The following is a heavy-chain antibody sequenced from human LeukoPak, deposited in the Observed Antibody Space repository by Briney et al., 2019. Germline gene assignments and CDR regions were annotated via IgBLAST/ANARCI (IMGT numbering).Heavy chain of an antibody. Sequence: SETLSLTCAVYGGSFSGYYWGWIRQPPGKGLEWIGEINHSGSTNYNPSLKSRVTISVDTSKNQFSLKLSSVTAADTAVYYCASRDYYYGMDVWGQGTTVTVSS. CDR2: INHSGST. CDR3: ASRDYYYGMDV. CDR1: GGSFSGYY. J-gene: IGHJ6*02. V-gene: IGHV4-34*01.